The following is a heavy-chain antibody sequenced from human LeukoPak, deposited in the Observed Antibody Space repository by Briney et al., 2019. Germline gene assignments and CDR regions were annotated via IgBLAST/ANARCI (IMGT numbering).Heavy chain of an antibody. CDR1: GYTFTDYY. V-gene: IGHV1-69-2*01. J-gene: IGHJ3*02. D-gene: IGHD2-2*01. Sequence: GASVKVSCKASGYTFTDYYMHWVQQAPGKGLEWMGRVDPEDGETIYAEKFQGRVTITADTSTDTAYMELSSLRSEDTAVYYCASTRPPLYCSSTSCYQERDDAFDIWGQGTMVTVSS. CDR3: ASTRPPLYCSSTSCYQERDDAFDI. CDR2: VDPEDGET.